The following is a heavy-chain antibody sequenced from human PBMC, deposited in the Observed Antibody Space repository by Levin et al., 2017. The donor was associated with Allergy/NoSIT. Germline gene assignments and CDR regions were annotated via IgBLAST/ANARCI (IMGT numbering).Heavy chain of an antibody. V-gene: IGHV3-48*03. Sequence: LSLTCAASGFTFSSYEMNWVRQAPGKGLEWVSYISSSGSTIYYADSVKGRFTISRDNAKNSLYLQMNSLRAEDTAVYYCARVERSGYYRRRGGMDVWGQGTTVTVSS. CDR1: GFTFSSYE. J-gene: IGHJ6*02. CDR2: ISSSGSTI. D-gene: IGHD3-3*01. CDR3: ARVERSGYYRRRGGMDV.